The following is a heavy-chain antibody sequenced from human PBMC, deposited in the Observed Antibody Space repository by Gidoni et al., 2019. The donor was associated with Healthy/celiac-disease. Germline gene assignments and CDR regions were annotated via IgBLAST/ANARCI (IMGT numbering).Heavy chain of an antibody. CDR2: INSDGSTT. D-gene: IGHD6-6*01. V-gene: IGHV3-74*01. CDR1: GFTFSNYW. Sequence: EVQLVESGGGLVQPGGSLRLSCAASGFTFSNYWVPWVRQAPGQGLVWVSRINSDGSTTTYADSVKGRFTISRDNAKNTLYLQMNSLSAEDTAVYYCARGIATLIDYWGQGTLVTVSS. CDR3: ARGIATLIDY. J-gene: IGHJ4*02.